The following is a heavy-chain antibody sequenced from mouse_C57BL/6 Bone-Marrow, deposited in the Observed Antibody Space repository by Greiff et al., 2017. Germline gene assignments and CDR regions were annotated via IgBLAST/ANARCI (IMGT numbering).Heavy chain of an antibody. CDR1: GYTFTSYW. CDR3: ARVTTVVPTAY. J-gene: IGHJ3*01. CDR2: IYPSNGST. V-gene: IGHV1-55*01. D-gene: IGHD1-1*01. Sequence: QVQLQQPGAELVKPGASVKMSCKASGYTFTSYWMPWVKQRPGQGLEWIGDIYPSNGSTNYNQKFKSKATLTVDTSSSTAYMQLSSLTSEDSAVYYCARVTTVVPTAYWGQGTLVTVSA.